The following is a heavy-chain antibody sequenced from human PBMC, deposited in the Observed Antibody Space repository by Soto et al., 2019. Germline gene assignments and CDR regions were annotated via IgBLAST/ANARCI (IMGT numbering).Heavy chain of an antibody. CDR2: IYPGDSDT. V-gene: IGHV5-51*01. CDR1: GYSFTSYW. Sequence: GESLKISCKGSGYSFTSYWIGWVRQMPGKGLEWMGIIYPGDSDTRYSPSFQGQVTISADKSISTAYLQWSSLKASDTAMYYCAGRYCSSTSCYDAFDIWGQGTMVTVSS. J-gene: IGHJ3*02. CDR3: AGRYCSSTSCYDAFDI. D-gene: IGHD2-2*01.